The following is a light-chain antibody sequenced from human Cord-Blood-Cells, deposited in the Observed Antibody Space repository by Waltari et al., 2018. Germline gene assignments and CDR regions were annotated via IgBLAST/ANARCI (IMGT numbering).Light chain of an antibody. CDR1: NSNIGSNP. Sequence: HSVLTQPPSASGTPGQRVTISCSGSNSNIGSNPVNCYQQLPGTTPKLLIYSKNQRPSGVPDRFSGSKSGTSASLAISGLQSEDEADYYCAAWDDSLNGPVFGGGTKLTVL. J-gene: IGLJ3*02. CDR2: SKN. CDR3: AAWDDSLNGPV. V-gene: IGLV1-44*01.